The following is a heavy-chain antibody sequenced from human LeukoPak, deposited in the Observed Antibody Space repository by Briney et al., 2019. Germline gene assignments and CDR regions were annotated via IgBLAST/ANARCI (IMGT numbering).Heavy chain of an antibody. CDR2: MNPNSGNT. CDR3: ASESSTSWYHWFDP. CDR1: GYTFTSYD. V-gene: IGHV1-8*01. J-gene: IGHJ5*02. Sequence: GASVKVSYKASGYTFTSYDINWVRQATGQGLEWMGWMNPNSGNTGYAQEFQGRVTMTRSTSVSTAYMELSSLRSEDTAVYYCASESSTSWYHWFDPWGQGTLVTVSS. D-gene: IGHD2-2*01.